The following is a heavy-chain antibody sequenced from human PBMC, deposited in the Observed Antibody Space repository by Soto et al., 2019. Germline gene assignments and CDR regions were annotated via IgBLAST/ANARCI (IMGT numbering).Heavy chain of an antibody. CDR3: VRATLEYSSGWSYLDY. J-gene: IGHJ4*02. CDR2: ISSSSSYI. V-gene: IGHV3-21*01. D-gene: IGHD6-19*01. Sequence: GGSLRLSCAASGFTFSSYSMNWVRQAPGKGLEWVSSISSSSSYIYYADSVKGRFTISRDNAKNSLYLQMNSLRAEDTAVYYCVRATLEYSSGWSYLDYWGQGTLVTSPQ. CDR1: GFTFSSYS.